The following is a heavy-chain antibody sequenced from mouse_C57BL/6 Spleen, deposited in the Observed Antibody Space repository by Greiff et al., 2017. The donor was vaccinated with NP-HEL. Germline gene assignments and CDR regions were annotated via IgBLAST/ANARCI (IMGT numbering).Heavy chain of an antibody. CDR1: GFTFTDYY. CDR2: ISNKANGYTT. J-gene: IGHJ1*03. D-gene: IGHD1-1*01. Sequence: EVQVVESGGGLVQPGGSLSLSCAASGFTFTDYYMSWVRQPPGKALEWLGFISNKANGYTTEYSASVKGRFTISRDNSQSILYLQMNALRAEDSATYYCARSSLYYGSSLYWYFDVWGTGTTVTVSS. V-gene: IGHV7-3*01. CDR3: ARSSLYYGSSLYWYFDV.